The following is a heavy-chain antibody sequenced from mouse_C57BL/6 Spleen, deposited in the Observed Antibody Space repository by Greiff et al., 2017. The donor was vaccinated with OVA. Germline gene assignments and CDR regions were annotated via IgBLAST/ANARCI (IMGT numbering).Heavy chain of an antibody. CDR3: AREVTTGYYAMDY. J-gene: IGHJ4*01. V-gene: IGHV1-64*01. Sequence: QVHVKQPGAELVKPGASVKLSCKASGYTFTSYWMHWVKQRPGQGLEWIGMIHPNSGSTNYNEKFKSKATLTVDKSSSTAYMQLSSLTSEDSAVYYCAREVTTGYYAMDYWGQGTSVTVSS. CDR2: IHPNSGST. CDR1: GYTFTSYW. D-gene: IGHD2-2*01.